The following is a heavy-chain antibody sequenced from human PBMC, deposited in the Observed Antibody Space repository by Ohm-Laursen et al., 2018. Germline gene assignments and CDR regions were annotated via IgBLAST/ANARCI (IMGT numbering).Heavy chain of an antibody. V-gene: IGHV4-59*08. J-gene: IGHJ6*02. CDR2: IYYSGST. Sequence: SETLSLTCPVSGGSISSYYWSWIRQPPGKGLEWIGYIYYSGSTKYNPSLKSRVTISVDTSKNQFSLKLSSVTAADTAVYYCARLLGSTGYYYYGMDVWGQGTTVTVSS. CDR3: ARLLGSTGYYYYGMDV. D-gene: IGHD3-10*02. CDR1: GGSISSYY.